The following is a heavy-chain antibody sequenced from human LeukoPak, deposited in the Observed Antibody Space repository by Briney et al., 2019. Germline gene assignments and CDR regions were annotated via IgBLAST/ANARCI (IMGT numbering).Heavy chain of an antibody. V-gene: IGHV3-30*04. J-gene: IGHJ6*02. CDR3: ASRRPCSGGICYGMDV. CDR2: ISFDGSSK. CDR1: GFTLSNHG. Sequence: GRSLRLSCAASGFTLSNHGLHWVRQAPGKGLEWVAGISFDGSSKYYADSVKGRFTISRDTSENTLFLQINSLRAEDTAVYYCASRRPCSGGICYGMDVWGQGTTVTVSS. D-gene: IGHD2-15*01.